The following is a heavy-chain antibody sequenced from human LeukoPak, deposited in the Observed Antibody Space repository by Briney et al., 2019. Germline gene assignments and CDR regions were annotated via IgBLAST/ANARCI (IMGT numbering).Heavy chain of an antibody. D-gene: IGHD3-10*01. CDR3: AGEAYYYGSGSYIYWFDP. J-gene: IGHJ5*02. CDR1: GFTFDDYG. Sequence: GGSLRLSCAASGFTFDDYGMSWVPQAPGKGLEWVSGINWNGGSTGYADSVRGRFTISRDNAKNSLYLQMNSLRAEDTALYYCAGEAYYYGSGSYIYWFDPWGQGTLVTVSS. V-gene: IGHV3-20*04. CDR2: INWNGGST.